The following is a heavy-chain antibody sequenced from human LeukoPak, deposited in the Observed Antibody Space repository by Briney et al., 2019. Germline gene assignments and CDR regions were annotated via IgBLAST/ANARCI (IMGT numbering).Heavy chain of an antibody. J-gene: IGHJ4*02. CDR3: ARLPRLDSSGYYDY. Sequence: GGSLRISCAASGFTFSSYWMHWVRQAPGKGLVWVSRINSDGSSTSYADSVKGRFTISRDNAKNTLYLQMNSLRAEDTAVYYCARLPRLDSSGYYDYWGQGTLVTVSS. CDR2: INSDGSST. CDR1: GFTFSSYW. D-gene: IGHD3-22*01. V-gene: IGHV3-74*01.